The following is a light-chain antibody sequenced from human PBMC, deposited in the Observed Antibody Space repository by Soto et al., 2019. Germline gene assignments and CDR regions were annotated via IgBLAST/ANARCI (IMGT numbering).Light chain of an antibody. Sequence: DIQLTQSPSTLSASVGDRVTITCRASQTISSWLAWYQQKPGKAPKLLIHEASNLHSGVSSRFTGSGSGTDFTLTITSLQPEDFATYYCQQYKSYWTFGQGTKVDIK. CDR1: QTISSW. CDR3: QQYKSYWT. CDR2: EAS. V-gene: IGKV1-5*03. J-gene: IGKJ1*01.